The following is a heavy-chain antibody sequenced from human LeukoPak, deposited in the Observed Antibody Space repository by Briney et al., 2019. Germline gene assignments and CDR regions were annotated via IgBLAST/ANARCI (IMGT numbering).Heavy chain of an antibody. J-gene: IGHJ4*02. CDR1: GFTFSSYA. V-gene: IGHV3-30*04. Sequence: PGRSLRLSCAASGFTFSSYAMHWVRQAPGKGLEWVAVISYDGSNKYYADSVKGRFTISRDNSKNTLYLQMNSLRAEDTAVYYCARVLSGSEAPFDYWGQGTLVTVSS. CDR2: ISYDGSNK. D-gene: IGHD3-10*01. CDR3: ARVLSGSEAPFDY.